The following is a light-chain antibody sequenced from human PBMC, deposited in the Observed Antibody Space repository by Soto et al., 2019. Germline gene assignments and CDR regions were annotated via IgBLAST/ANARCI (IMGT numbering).Light chain of an antibody. V-gene: IGLV2-14*01. CDR1: SRNVGAYNY. J-gene: IGLJ3*02. Sequence: QSVLTQPASVSGSPGQSITISCNGTSRNVGAYNYVSWYQHHPGKAPKLMIYEVSHRPSGVSNRFSGSKSGNTASLTISGLQPEDEADYYCSSYTSTSTLNRVFGGGTKVTVL. CDR2: EVS. CDR3: SSYTSTSTLNRV.